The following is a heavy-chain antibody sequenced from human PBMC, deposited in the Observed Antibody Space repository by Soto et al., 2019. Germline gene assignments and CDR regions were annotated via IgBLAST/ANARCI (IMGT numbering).Heavy chain of an antibody. V-gene: IGHV4-59*01. Sequence: QVQLQESGPGLVKPSETLSLTCTVSGGSISSYYWSWIRQPPGKGLEWIGYIYYSGSTNYNPSLKSRVTISVDTSKNQFSLKLSSVTAADTAVYYCARAHTRWLNWFDPWGQGTLVTVSS. CDR1: GGSISSYY. CDR3: ARAHTRWLNWFDP. D-gene: IGHD6-19*01. J-gene: IGHJ5*02. CDR2: IYYSGST.